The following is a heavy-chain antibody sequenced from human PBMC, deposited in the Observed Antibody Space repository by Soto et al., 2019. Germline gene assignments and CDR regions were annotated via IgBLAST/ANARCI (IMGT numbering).Heavy chain of an antibody. CDR1: GGTFSSYA. D-gene: IGHD3-10*01. CDR2: IIPIFGTA. V-gene: IGHV1-69*12. CDR3: ARDPVEMSPGGFDY. Sequence: QVQLVQSGAEVKKAGSSVKVSCKASGGTFSSYAISWVRQAPGQGLEWMGGIIPIFGTANYAQKFQGRVTITADESTSTAYMELSSLRSEDTAVYYCARDPVEMSPGGFDYWGQGTLVTVSS. J-gene: IGHJ4*02.